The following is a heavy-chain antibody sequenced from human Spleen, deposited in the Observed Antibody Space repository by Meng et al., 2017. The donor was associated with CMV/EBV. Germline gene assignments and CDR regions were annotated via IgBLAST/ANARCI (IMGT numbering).Heavy chain of an antibody. V-gene: IGHV4-4*02. CDR2: IYHSGST. J-gene: IGHJ4*02. D-gene: IGHD6-6*01. Sequence: SETLSLTCAVSGGSISSSNWWSWVRQPPGKGLEWIGEIYHSGSTNYNPSLKSRVTISVDTSKNQFSLELSSVTAADTAVYYCARGSHPRLDYWGQGTLVTVSS. CDR1: GGSISSSNW. CDR3: ARGSHPRLDY.